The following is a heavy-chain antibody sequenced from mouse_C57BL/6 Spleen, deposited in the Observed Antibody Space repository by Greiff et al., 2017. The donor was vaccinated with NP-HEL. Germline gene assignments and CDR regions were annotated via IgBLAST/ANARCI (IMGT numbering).Heavy chain of an antibody. CDR1: GYTFTDYE. CDR2: IDPETGGT. CDR3: TDTRTLPFAY. V-gene: IGHV1-15*01. J-gene: IGHJ3*01. Sequence: QVQLQQSGAELVRPGASVTLSCKASGYTFTDYEMHWVKQTPVHGLEWIGAIDPETGGTAYNQKFKGKAILTADKSSSTAYMELRSLTSEDSAVYYCTDTRTLPFAYWGQGTLVTVSA. D-gene: IGHD2-10*01.